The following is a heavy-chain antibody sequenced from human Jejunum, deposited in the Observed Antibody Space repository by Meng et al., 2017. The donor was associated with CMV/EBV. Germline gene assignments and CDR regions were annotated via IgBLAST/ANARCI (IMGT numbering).Heavy chain of an antibody. CDR2: IQYDGSEN. D-gene: IGHD3-3*01. Sequence: HWVRQATGKGLEWLAVIQYDGSENYYANFVKGRFTVSRDNAKKSLYLYMNSLRAEDTAIYYCARDRRDDFWSGYYMETYYDFGMDVWGQGTTVTVSS. J-gene: IGHJ6*02. V-gene: IGHV3-33*01. CDR3: ARDRRDDFWSGYYMETYYDFGMDV.